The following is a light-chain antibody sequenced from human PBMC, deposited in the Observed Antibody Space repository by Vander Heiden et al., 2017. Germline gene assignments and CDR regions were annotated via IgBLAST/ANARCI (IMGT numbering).Light chain of an antibody. J-gene: IGLJ3*02. CDR3: CSYAGSYTSM. CDR1: SSDVGAYNY. CDR2: DVS. Sequence: QSALTQPRPVSGSPGQSVTISCSGTSSDVGAYNYVSWYQHHPGKAPKLMIFDVSKRPSGVPDRFSGSKSGNTASLTISGLQAEDEADYYGCSYAGSYTSMFGGGTKLTVL. V-gene: IGLV2-11*01.